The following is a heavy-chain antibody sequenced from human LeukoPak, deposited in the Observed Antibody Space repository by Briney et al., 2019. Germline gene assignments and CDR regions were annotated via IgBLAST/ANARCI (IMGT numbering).Heavy chain of an antibody. Sequence: SETLSLTCAVSGYSLSNDYYWGWVRQPPGKGLEWIGNIYHSGSTYKNSSLKSRLTMSLDTSKNQFSLKLISVTAADTAMYYCARLSGAPVRHPIYHFDYWGQGTLVTVSS. CDR2: IYHSGST. D-gene: IGHD2-2*02. J-gene: IGHJ4*02. V-gene: IGHV4-38-2*01. CDR1: GYSLSNDYY. CDR3: ARLSGAPVRHPIYHFDY.